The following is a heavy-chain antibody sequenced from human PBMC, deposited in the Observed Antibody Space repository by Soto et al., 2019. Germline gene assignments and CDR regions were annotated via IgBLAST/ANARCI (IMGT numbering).Heavy chain of an antibody. V-gene: IGHV5-10-1*01. J-gene: IGHJ5*02. CDR1: GYSFTSYW. CDR3: ARLADDYGDYVDSEVVDP. CDR2: IDPSDSYT. Sequence: PGESLKISCKGSGYSFTSYWISWVRQMPGKGLEWMGRIDPSDSYTNYSPSFQGHVTISADKSISTAYLQWSSLKASDTAMYYCARLADDYGDYVDSEVVDPCGQGTLVTVSS. D-gene: IGHD4-17*01.